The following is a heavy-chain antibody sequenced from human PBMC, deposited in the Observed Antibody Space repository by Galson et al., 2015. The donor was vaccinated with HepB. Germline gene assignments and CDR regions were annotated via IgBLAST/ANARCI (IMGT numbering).Heavy chain of an antibody. D-gene: IGHD3-10*01. CDR3: AREITMVRGVWDAFDI. Sequence: SLRLSCAASGFTFSSYAMHWVRQAPGKGLEYVSAISSNGGSTYYANSVKGRFTISRDNSKNTLYLQMGSLRAEDMAVYYCAREITMVRGVWDAFDIWGQGTTVTVSS. J-gene: IGHJ3*02. CDR2: ISSNGGST. CDR1: GFTFSSYA. V-gene: IGHV3-64*01.